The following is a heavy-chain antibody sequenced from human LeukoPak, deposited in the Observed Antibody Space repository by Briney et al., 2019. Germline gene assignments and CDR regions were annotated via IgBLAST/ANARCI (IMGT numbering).Heavy chain of an antibody. CDR2: IIPIFGTA. V-gene: IGHV1-69*05. D-gene: IGHD1-14*01. CDR3: ARAEVSQYYMDV. J-gene: IGHJ6*03. CDR1: GGTFSSYA. Sequence: GASVKVSCKASGGTFSSYAISWVRQAPGQGLEWMGGIIPIFGTANYAQKFQGRVTITTDESTSAAYMELSSLRSEDTAVYYCARAEVSQYYMDVWGKGTTVTVSS.